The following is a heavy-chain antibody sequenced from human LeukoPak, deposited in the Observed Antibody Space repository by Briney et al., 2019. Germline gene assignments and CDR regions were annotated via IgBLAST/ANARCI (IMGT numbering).Heavy chain of an antibody. CDR2: MNPNSGNT. Sequence: GASVKVSCKASGYTFTSYDINWVRQATGQGLEWMGWMNPNSGNTGYAQKFQGRVTMTRNTSISTAYMELRSLRSDDTAVYYCARERRLYYDSSGYYYGAFDIWGQGTMVTVSS. J-gene: IGHJ3*02. V-gene: IGHV1-8*01. CDR3: ARERRLYYDSSGYYYGAFDI. D-gene: IGHD3-22*01. CDR1: GYTFTSYD.